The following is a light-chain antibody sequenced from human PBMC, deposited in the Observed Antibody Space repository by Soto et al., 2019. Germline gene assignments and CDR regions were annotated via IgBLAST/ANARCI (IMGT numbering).Light chain of an antibody. CDR3: QQYNSLWT. V-gene: IGKV1-5*03. CDR1: QSISTY. CDR2: KAS. J-gene: IGKJ1*01. Sequence: DIQMPQSPSSLSASVGDRVTITCRASQSISTYLIWYQQKPGKAPKLLIYKASSLESGVPSRFSGSGSGTEFTLTISSLQPDDFATYYCQQYNSLWTFGQGTKVDIK.